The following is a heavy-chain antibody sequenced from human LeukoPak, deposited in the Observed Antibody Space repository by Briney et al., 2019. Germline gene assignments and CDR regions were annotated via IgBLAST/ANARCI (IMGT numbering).Heavy chain of an antibody. CDR3: ARRGERWLQLSH. V-gene: IGHV5-51*01. CDR2: IYPGDSDT. CDR1: GYTFTNYW. J-gene: IGHJ4*02. D-gene: IGHD5-24*01. Sequence: GESLKISCKASGYTFTNYWIGWVRQMPGKGLEWMGSIYPGDSDTRYNPSFQGQVTISADKSISTAYVQWSSMKPSETAMYYCARRGERWLQLSHWGQGTLVTVSS.